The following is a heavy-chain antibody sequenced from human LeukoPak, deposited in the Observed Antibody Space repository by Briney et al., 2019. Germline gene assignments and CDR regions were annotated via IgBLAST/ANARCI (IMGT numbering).Heavy chain of an antibody. V-gene: IGHV1-69*13. D-gene: IGHD5-18*01. CDR3: ARYTAMDYYYYSYGMDV. CDR2: IIPIFGTA. CDR1: GGTFSSYA. J-gene: IGHJ6*02. Sequence: SVKVSCKASGGTFSSYAISWVRQAPGQGLEWMGGIIPIFGTANYAQKFQGRVTITADESTSTAYMELSSLRSEDTAVYYCARYTAMDYYYYSYGMDVWGQGTTVTVSS.